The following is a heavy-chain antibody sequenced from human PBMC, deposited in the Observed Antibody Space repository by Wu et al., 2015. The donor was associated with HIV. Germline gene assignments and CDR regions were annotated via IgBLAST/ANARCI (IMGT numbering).Heavy chain of an antibody. CDR1: GYTFSSYG. V-gene: IGHV1-69*11. CDR3: ARDSRYYYGSGTGEPYYYYGMDV. Sequence: QVQLVQSGDVVKKPGASVKVSCTASGYTFSSYGISWVRQAPGQSLEWMGRIIPMLGTTNYAKRFQGRVSITADESTITAYMELSSLRSEDTAVYYCARDSRYYYGSGTGEPYYYYGMDVWGQGP. J-gene: IGHJ6*02. D-gene: IGHD3-10*01. CDR2: IIPMLGTT.